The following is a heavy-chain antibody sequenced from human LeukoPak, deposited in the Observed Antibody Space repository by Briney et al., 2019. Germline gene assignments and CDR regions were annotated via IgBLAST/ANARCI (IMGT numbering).Heavy chain of an antibody. D-gene: IGHD3-9*01. CDR3: ASDYDILTGPKPYSHYGMDL. J-gene: IGHJ6*04. Sequence: GASVKVSCKASGGTFSSYSISWVRQAPGQGLEWMGGIIPIFGTANYAQKFQGRVTITADESTSTAYMELSSLRSEDTAVYYCASDYDILTGPKPYSHYGMDLWGKGTTVTVSS. V-gene: IGHV1-69*13. CDR1: GGTFSSYS. CDR2: IIPIFGTA.